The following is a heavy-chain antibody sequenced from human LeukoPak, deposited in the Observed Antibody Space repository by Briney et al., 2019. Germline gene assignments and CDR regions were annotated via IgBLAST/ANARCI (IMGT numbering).Heavy chain of an antibody. CDR2: IYSGGST. CDR1: GFTVCSNY. D-gene: IGHD6-13*01. Sequence: GGSLRLSCAASGFTVCSNYMSWVRQAPGKGLELVSGIYSGGSTYYADSVKGRLTISRHNYKNTLYLQMNSLRAEDTAVYYCAREKKWYSSSTDDYYYAMDVWGQGTTVTVSS. V-gene: IGHV3-53*04. CDR3: AREKKWYSSSTDDYYYAMDV. J-gene: IGHJ6*02.